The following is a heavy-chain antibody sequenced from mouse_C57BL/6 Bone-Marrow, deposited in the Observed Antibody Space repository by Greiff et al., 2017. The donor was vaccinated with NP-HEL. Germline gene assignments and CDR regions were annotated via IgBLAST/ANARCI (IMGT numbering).Heavy chain of an antibody. D-gene: IGHD2-3*01. Sequence: VQLQQSGAELVKPGASVKLSCTASGFNIKDYYMHWVKQRTEQGLEWIGRIDPEDGETKYAPKFPGKATITADTSSNTAYLQLSSLTSEDTAVYYCARGGYYVGYAMDYWGQGTSVTVSS. CDR2: IDPEDGET. CDR3: ARGGYYVGYAMDY. CDR1: GFNIKDYY. V-gene: IGHV14-2*01. J-gene: IGHJ4*01.